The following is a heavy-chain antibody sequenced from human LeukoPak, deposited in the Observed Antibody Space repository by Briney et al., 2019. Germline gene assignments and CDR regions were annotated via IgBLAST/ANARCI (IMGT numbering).Heavy chain of an antibody. D-gene: IGHD6-6*01. CDR1: GGSISSYY. V-gene: IGHV4-59*12. Sequence: SETLSLTCTVSGGSISSYYWSWVRQPPGKGLEWIGYVSYSGSTDYNPSLKSRVIISIDTSKNQFSLKLSSVTAADTAVYYCARESYSSSNWGQGTLVTVSS. CDR3: ARESYSSSN. J-gene: IGHJ4*02. CDR2: VSYSGST.